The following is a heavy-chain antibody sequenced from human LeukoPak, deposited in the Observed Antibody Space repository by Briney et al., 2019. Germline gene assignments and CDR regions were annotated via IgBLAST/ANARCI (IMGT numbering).Heavy chain of an antibody. CDR2: ISVYNGNT. D-gene: IGHD6-6*01. V-gene: IGHV1-18*01. CDR1: GYTFSNYC. CDR3: ARDRWSSSSSEGTFDI. J-gene: IGHJ3*02. Sequence: ASVKVSCKASGYTFSNYCISWVRQAPGQGLEWMGWISVYNGNTVYAQKLRGRVTMTTDTSTSTGYMELRSLRSDDTAVYYCARDRWSSSSSEGTFDIWGQGTMVIVSS.